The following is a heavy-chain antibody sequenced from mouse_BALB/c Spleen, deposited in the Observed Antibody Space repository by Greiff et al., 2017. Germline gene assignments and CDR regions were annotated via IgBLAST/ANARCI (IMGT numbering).Heavy chain of an antibody. CDR1: GFNIKDYY. CDR3: NDRYPDIFYDPAWFAY. V-gene: IGHV14-4*02. CDR2: IDPENGDT. D-gene: IGHD2-4*01. Sequence: VQLQQSGAELVRSGASVKLSCTASGFNIKDYYMHWVKQRPEQGLEWIGWIDPENGDTEYAPKFQGKATMTADTSSNTAYLQLSSLTSEDTADYYFNDRYPDIFYDPAWFAYGGQGTPVTVSA. J-gene: IGHJ3*01.